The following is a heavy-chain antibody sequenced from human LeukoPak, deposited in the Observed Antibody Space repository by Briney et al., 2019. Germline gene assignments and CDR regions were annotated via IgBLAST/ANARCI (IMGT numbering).Heavy chain of an antibody. CDR2: IYYSGST. CDR3: AIEGGLHQRDFQH. J-gene: IGHJ1*01. D-gene: IGHD2-21*01. V-gene: IGHV4-59*01. CDR1: GFAFDDYA. Sequence: GSLRLSCAASGFAFDDYAMHWIRQPPGKGLEWIGYIYYSGSTNYNPSLKSRVTISVDTSKNQFSLKLSSVTAADTAVYYCAIEGGLHQRDFQHWGQGTLVTVSS.